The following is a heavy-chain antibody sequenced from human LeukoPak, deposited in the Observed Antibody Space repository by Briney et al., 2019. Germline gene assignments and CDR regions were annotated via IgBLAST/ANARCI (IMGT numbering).Heavy chain of an antibody. CDR3: ATLGYSYGTDY. CDR1: GDSISSGNYY. Sequence: EPSETLSLTCTVSGDSISSGNYYWTWIRQPAGKGLEWIGRIYTSGSTNYNPSLKSRVTISVDTSKNQFSLKLSSVTAADTAVYYCATLGYSYGTDYWGQGTLVTVSS. J-gene: IGHJ4*02. D-gene: IGHD5-18*01. CDR2: IYTSGST. V-gene: IGHV4-61*02.